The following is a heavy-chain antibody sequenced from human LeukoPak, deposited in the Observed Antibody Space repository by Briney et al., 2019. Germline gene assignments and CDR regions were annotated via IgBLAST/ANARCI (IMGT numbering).Heavy chain of an antibody. D-gene: IGHD2-2*01. Sequence: ASVKVSCKASGYTFTSYYMHWVRQAPGQGLEWMGIINPSGGSTSYAQKFQGRVTMTRDTSTSTVYMELSSLRSEDTAVYYCARDGSFSCSSTSCYLRLKGNWFDPWGQGTLVTVSS. V-gene: IGHV1-46*01. CDR2: INPSGGST. CDR3: ARDGSFSCSSTSCYLRLKGNWFDP. CDR1: GYTFTSYY. J-gene: IGHJ5*02.